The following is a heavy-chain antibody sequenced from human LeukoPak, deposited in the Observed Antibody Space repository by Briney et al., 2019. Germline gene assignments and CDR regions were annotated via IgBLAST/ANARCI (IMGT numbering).Heavy chain of an antibody. Sequence: GGSLRLSCAASGFTFSSYWMHWVRQAPGKGLVWVSRINSDGSSTSYADSVKGRFTISRDYAKNTLYLQMNSLRAEDTAVYYCARAPSHSGYYYYGMDVWGQGTTVTVSS. J-gene: IGHJ6*02. V-gene: IGHV3-74*01. CDR3: ARAPSHSGYYYYGMDV. CDR1: GFTFSSYW. CDR2: INSDGSST.